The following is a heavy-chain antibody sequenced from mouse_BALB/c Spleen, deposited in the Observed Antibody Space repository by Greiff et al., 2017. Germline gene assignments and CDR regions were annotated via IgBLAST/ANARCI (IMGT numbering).Heavy chain of an antibody. CDR3: ARSGGWYIFDY. Sequence: VQLKESGPSLVKPSQTLSLTCSVTGYSITSGYLNWIRKFPGNKLEYMGYISSSGSTYYNPSLKSRISIIRDTSKNQYYLQLNSVTTEDTATYYCARSGGWYIFDYWGQGTTLTVSS. CDR1: GYSITSGY. V-gene: IGHV3-8*02. J-gene: IGHJ2*01. D-gene: IGHD1-1*02. CDR2: ISSSGST.